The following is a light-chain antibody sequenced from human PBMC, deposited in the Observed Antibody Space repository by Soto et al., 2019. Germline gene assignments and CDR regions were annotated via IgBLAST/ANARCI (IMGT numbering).Light chain of an antibody. J-gene: IGLJ1*01. V-gene: IGLV2-14*01. CDR3: SSYTSSGALDRV. CDR2: EVS. Sequence: QSVLAQPASVSGSPGQSITISCTGTSSDVGGYNFVSWYQQHPGKAPKLMIYEVSNRPSGVSNRFSGSKSDNTASLTISRLQAEDEADYYCSSYTSSGALDRVFGTGTKVTVL. CDR1: SSDVGGYNF.